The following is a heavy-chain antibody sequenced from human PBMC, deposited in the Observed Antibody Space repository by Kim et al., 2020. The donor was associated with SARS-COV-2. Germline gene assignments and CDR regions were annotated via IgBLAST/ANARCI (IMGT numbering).Heavy chain of an antibody. Sequence: SETLSLTCAVYGGSFSGYYWRWIRQPPGKGLEWIGEINHSGSTNYNPSLKSRVTISVDTSKNPLSLKLSSVTAADTAVYYCARGNRDLYYYGSGSYHLPFYHSGQGTLVTVSS. CDR1: GGSFSGYY. D-gene: IGHD3-10*01. V-gene: IGHV4-34*01. J-gene: IGHJ4*02. CDR3: ARGNRDLYYYGSGSYHLPFYH. CDR2: INHSGST.